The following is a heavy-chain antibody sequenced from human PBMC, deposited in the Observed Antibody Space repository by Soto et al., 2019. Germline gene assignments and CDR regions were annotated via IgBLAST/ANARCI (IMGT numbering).Heavy chain of an antibody. D-gene: IGHD6-19*01. CDR2: ISGDSGNT. CDR3: ARDGVEAGNINFDY. J-gene: IGHJ4*03. CDR1: GYMFTKSA. V-gene: IGHV1-3*01. Sequence: ASVKVSCKASGYMFTKSAMHWVRQAPGQRLEWMGWISGDSGNTKYSPKLQDRVTITRDTSASTAYMELSSLRSEDTALYYCARDGVEAGNINFDYWGQGTLVTV.